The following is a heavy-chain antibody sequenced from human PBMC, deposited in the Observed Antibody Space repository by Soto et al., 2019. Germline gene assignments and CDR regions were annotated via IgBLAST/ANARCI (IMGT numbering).Heavy chain of an antibody. J-gene: IGHJ5*02. V-gene: IGHV4-34*01. CDR1: GGFLSESY. CDR2: INHVGGT. D-gene: IGHD3-16*01. CDR3: VRIRYQLPSSVLWLDP. Sequence: SETLSLICAVYGGFLSESYWTWIRQPPGKGLEWIGEINHVGGTNYNPSLKSRVTMSVDTSQNQFSLRLISVTAPDTAMYFCVRIRYQLPSSVLWLDPWGQGTPVTVSS.